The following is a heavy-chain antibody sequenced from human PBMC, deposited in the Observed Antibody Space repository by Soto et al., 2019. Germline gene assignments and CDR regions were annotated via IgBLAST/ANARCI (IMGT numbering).Heavy chain of an antibody. CDR3: ASGIQLWLRRINNGYSG. J-gene: IGHJ4*02. D-gene: IGHD5-18*01. CDR2: IIPMFGTA. CDR1: GGTFSTYA. V-gene: IGHV1-69*12. Sequence: QVQLVQSGAEVKKPESSVKVSCKAPGGTFSTYAISWVRQAPGQGLEWMGGIIPMFGTANYAQRFQDRVTITADESTNTVYMELSRLTSEATAVYFCASGIQLWLRRINNGYSGWGQGTLVTVSS.